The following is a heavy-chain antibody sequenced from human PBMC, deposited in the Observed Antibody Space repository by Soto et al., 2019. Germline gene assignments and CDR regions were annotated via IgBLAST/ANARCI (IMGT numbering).Heavy chain of an antibody. CDR1: GGSISSGGYY. D-gene: IGHD2-2*01. Sequence: SETLSLTCTVSGGSISSGGYYWSWIRQHPGKGLEWIGYIYYSGSTYYNPSLKSRVTISVDTSKNQFSLKLSSVTAAGTAVYYCACSPDIVVVPAALYVFWGQGTLVTVSS. V-gene: IGHV4-31*03. CDR2: IYYSGST. CDR3: ACSPDIVVVPAALYVF. J-gene: IGHJ4*02.